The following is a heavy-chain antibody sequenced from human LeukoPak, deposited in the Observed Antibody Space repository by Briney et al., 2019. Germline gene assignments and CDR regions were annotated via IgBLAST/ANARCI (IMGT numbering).Heavy chain of an antibody. D-gene: IGHD2-21*02. CDR1: GYTFTSYD. CDR3: ARGPRDCTNRDH. J-gene: IGHJ4*02. V-gene: IGHV1-18*01. CDR2: ISTHNGNT. Sequence: ASVKVSCKASGYTFTSYDISWVRQAPGQGLEWMGWISTHNGNTNYAQKFQGRVTMTTDTSTSTACMELSSLRSEDTAVYYCARGPRDCTNRDHCGQGTLVTVSS.